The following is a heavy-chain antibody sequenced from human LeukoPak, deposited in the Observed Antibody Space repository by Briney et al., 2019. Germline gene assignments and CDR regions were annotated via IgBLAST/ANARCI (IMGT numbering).Heavy chain of an antibody. CDR1: GYTFTSYG. CDR2: ISAYNGNT. CDR3: ARGRPGIAVAPPRTVHYFDY. V-gene: IGHV1-18*01. Sequence: EASVKVSCKTSGYTFTSYGISWVRQAPGQGLEWMGWISAYNGNTNYAQKLQGRVTMTTDTSTSTAYMELRSLRSDDTAVYYCARGRPGIAVAPPRTVHYFDYWGQGTLVTVSS. J-gene: IGHJ4*02. D-gene: IGHD6-19*01.